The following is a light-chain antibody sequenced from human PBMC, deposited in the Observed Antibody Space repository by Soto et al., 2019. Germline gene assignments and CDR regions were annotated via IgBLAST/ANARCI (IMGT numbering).Light chain of an antibody. Sequence: EIVLTQSPATLSLSPGERATLSCRASQNVYTNLAWYQQKPGQAPRLVLYGASTRATGVPARFSGSGSGTDFTLTTSRLEPEDFAVYYCQQYNNWPRTFGQGTKVDIK. J-gene: IGKJ1*01. V-gene: IGKV3-15*01. CDR2: GAS. CDR1: QNVYTN. CDR3: QQYNNWPRT.